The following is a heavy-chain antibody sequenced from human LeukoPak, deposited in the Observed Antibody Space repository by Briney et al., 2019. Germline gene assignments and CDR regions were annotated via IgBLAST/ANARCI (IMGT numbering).Heavy chain of an antibody. J-gene: IGHJ4*02. CDR1: GYTFTGYY. V-gene: IGHV1-2*02. CDR2: INPNSGGT. Sequence: ASVKVSCKASGYTFTGYYMHWVRQAPGQGLEWMGWINPNSGGTNYAQKFQGRDTMTRDTSISTAYMELSRLRSDDTAVYYCARSRATYYYDSTLAYDYWGQGTLVTVSS. CDR3: ARSRATYYYDSTLAYDY. D-gene: IGHD3-22*01.